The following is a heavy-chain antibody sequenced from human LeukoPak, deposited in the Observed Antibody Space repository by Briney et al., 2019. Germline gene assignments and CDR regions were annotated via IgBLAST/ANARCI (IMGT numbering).Heavy chain of an antibody. V-gene: IGHV3-21*01. J-gene: IGHJ4*02. CDR2: ISSSSSYI. CDR3: ARSLQSIPGD. CDR1: GSTSSSYS. D-gene: IGHD2-21*01. Sequence: PGGSLRLSCAASGSTSSSYSMNWVRQAPGKGLEWVSSISSSSSYIYYADSVKGRFTISRDNAKNSLYLQMNSLRAEDTAVYYCARSLQSIPGDWGQGTLVTVSS.